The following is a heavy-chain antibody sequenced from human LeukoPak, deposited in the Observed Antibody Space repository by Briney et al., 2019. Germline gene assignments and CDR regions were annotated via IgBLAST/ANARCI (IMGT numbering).Heavy chain of an antibody. CDR2: ISYDGSNK. V-gene: IGHV3-30*07. J-gene: IGHJ5*02. CDR3: AKLSTFGDLSRVRFDP. D-gene: IGHD3-10*01. CDR1: GFTFSSYA. Sequence: GRSLRLSCAASGFTFSSYAMHWVRQAPGKGLEWVAVISYDGSNKYYADSVKGRFTISRDNSKNTLYLQMNSLRAEDTAVYYCAKLSTFGDLSRVRFDPWGQGTLVTVSS.